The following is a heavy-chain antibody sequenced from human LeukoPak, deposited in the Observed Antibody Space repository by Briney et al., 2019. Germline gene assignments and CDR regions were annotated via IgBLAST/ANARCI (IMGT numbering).Heavy chain of an antibody. CDR1: GFTFRTSW. D-gene: IGHD3-10*01. CDR3: ARQARVTHFYGGFGSHFDF. CDR2: INEDGSET. Sequence: GGSLRLSCEASGFTFRTSWVSWARQAPGKGLEWVADINEDGSETYYVHCLGGLFTISRDKANNSLCLQMDSMSAEDTAVYYCARQARVTHFYGGFGSHFDFWGQGILVTVSS. V-gene: IGHV3-7*01. J-gene: IGHJ4*02.